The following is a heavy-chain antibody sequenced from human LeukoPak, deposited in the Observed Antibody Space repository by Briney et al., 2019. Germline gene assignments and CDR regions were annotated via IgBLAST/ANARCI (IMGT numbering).Heavy chain of an antibody. Sequence: GGSLRLSCAASGFTFSSYAMSWVRQAPGKGLEWISYISSSGITLYYAESVKGRFTISRDNAKNSLYLQMNSLRAEDTAVYYCARDGAAAGSDYYYYMDVWGRGTTVTVSS. CDR3: ARDGAAAGSDYYYYMDV. V-gene: IGHV3-48*04. CDR2: ISSSGITL. D-gene: IGHD6-13*01. J-gene: IGHJ6*03. CDR1: GFTFSSYA.